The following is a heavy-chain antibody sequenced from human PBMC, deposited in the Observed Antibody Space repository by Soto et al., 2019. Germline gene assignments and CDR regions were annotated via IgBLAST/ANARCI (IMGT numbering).Heavy chain of an antibody. D-gene: IGHD1-26*01. CDR3: ARSWLMVELPDDAFDS. J-gene: IGHJ3*02. CDR2: INHSGGST. Sequence: ASGPVACPASGGPFTSSYMHWVGKATGPGLVGRGKINHSGGSTSYAQKFQGRVTRTTETSKSTVYMELSSLRSEDTAVYYCARSWLMVELPDDAFDSWGQGTMGTVAS. CDR1: GGPFTSSY. V-gene: IGHV1-46*01.